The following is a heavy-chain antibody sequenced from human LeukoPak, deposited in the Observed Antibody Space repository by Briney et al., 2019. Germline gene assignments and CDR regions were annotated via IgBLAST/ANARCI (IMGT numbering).Heavy chain of an antibody. J-gene: IGHJ4*02. CDR1: GFTFSSYS. Sequence: RGSLRLSCAASGFTFSSYSMNWVRQAPGKGLEWVAVIWYDGTNKYHADSVKGRFTISRDNSNNTLYLEMNRLRDEDTAVYYCATDYRLNSVSTPHYWGQGTLVSVSS. V-gene: IGHV3-33*08. CDR2: IWYDGTNK. D-gene: IGHD5/OR15-5a*01. CDR3: ATDYRLNSVSTPHY.